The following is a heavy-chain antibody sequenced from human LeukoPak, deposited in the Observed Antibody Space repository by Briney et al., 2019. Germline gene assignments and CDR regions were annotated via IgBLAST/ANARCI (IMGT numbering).Heavy chain of an antibody. D-gene: IGHD3-22*01. V-gene: IGHV3-30-3*02. Sequence: GGSLRLSCAASGFTFSSYTMHWVRQAPGKGLEWVAVISFDGNNKYYADSVKGRFTVSRDNSKNTLYLQMNSLRAEDTALYYCAKYPSYYDSSIYYFDYWGQGTLVTVSS. CDR3: AKYPSYYDSSIYYFDY. CDR1: GFTFSSYT. CDR2: ISFDGNNK. J-gene: IGHJ4*02.